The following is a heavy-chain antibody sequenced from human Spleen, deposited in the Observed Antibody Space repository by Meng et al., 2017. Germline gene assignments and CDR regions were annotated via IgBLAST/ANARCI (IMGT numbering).Heavy chain of an antibody. D-gene: IGHD3-22*01. CDR2: MSSSGGST. V-gene: IGHV3-23*01. Sequence: GESLKISCAASGFTVSSNYMSWVRQAPGKGLEWVSVMSSSGGSTYYADSVEGRFTISRDNSKNTLYLQMNSLRAEDTAVYYCAKDYDSSGYFHQNWYFDLWGRGTRVTVSS. CDR1: GFTVSSNY. J-gene: IGHJ2*01. CDR3: AKDYDSSGYFHQNWYFDL.